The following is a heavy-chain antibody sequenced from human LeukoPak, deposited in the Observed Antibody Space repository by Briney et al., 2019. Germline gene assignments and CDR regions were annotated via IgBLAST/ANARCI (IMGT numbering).Heavy chain of an antibody. V-gene: IGHV4-59*01. D-gene: IGHD3-10*01. CDR3: ARAVHYSGTSYQYTGGYY. CDR2: INHSGSA. Sequence: SETLSLTCTVSGDSMNNYYWSWIRQPPGKGLEWIGNINHSGSANSNPSLKSRATISVDMSKKHFFLDLSSVTAADTAVYYCARAVHYSGTSYQYTGGYYWGQGTLVTVSS. J-gene: IGHJ4*02. CDR1: GDSMNNYY.